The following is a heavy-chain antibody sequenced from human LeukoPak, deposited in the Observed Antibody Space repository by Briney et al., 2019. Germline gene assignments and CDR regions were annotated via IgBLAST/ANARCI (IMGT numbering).Heavy chain of an antibody. Sequence: GESLRLSCAASGFTFSSYSMNWVRQAPGKGLEWVSSISGSSSYINYADSVKGRFTISRDNAQNTLFLQLNSLRAEDTAVYYCARDPYSSGWYKDAFDIWGQGTMVTVSS. D-gene: IGHD6-19*01. CDR3: ARDPYSSGWYKDAFDI. CDR1: GFTFSSYS. CDR2: ISGSSSYI. J-gene: IGHJ3*02. V-gene: IGHV3-21*01.